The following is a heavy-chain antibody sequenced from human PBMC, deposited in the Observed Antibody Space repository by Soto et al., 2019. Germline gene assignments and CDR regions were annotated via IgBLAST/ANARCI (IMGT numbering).Heavy chain of an antibody. J-gene: IGHJ6*02. CDR1: GYTFTSYG. CDR2: ISAYNGNT. D-gene: IGHD3-10*01. V-gene: IGHV1-18*01. Sequence: ASVKVSCKASGYTFTSYGISWVRQAPGQGLEWMGWISAYNGNTNYAQKLQGRVTVTTDTSTSTAYMELRSLRSDDTAVYYCARLEFLWFGELSCMDVWGQGTTVTVSS. CDR3: ARLEFLWFGELSCMDV.